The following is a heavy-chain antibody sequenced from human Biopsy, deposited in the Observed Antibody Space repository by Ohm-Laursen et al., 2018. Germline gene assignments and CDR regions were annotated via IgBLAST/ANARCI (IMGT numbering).Heavy chain of an antibody. CDR3: ARDRGYYSDRTVPGYFDL. J-gene: IGHJ2*01. V-gene: IGHV4-59*01. Sequence: SDTLSLTCLVSGDSISSYYWSWIRQPPGKGLQWIGYVYYTGSTDYNPSLQSRVTISVDTSKNHFSLRLRSVTPADTAIYYCARDRGYYSDRTVPGYFDLWGRGTLVTVPS. CDR1: GDSISSYY. CDR2: VYYTGST. D-gene: IGHD3-22*01.